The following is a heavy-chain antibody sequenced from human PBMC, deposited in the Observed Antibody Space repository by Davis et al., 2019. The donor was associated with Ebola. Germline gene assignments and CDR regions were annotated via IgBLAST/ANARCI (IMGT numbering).Heavy chain of an antibody. Sequence: GGSLRLSCAASASTFDDYAMHRARQAPGKGLGWVSLISVHVGSTYYADSVKGRFSFPGEPHRNSLYLQMNSLRTEDTALYYCAKDIGITIFGVVIIPSNYYYGMDVWGKGTTVTVSS. V-gene: IGHV3-43*02. CDR3: AKDIGITIFGVVIIPSNYYYGMDV. CDR1: ASTFDDYA. J-gene: IGHJ6*04. CDR2: ISVHVGST. D-gene: IGHD3-3*01.